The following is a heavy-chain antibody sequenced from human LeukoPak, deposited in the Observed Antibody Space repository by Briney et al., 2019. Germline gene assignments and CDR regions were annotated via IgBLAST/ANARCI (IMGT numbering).Heavy chain of an antibody. CDR1: GFPFSNGW. CDR2: ISGSGGST. V-gene: IGHV3-23*01. D-gene: IGHD2-2*01. J-gene: IGHJ4*02. CDR3: AKGGYCSSTSCPRGFDY. Sequence: PGGSLRLSCAASGFPFSNGWMTWVRQAPGKGLEWVSAISGSGGSTYYVDSVKGRFTISRDNSKNTLYLQMNSLRAEDTAVYYCAKGGYCSSTSCPRGFDYWGQGTLVTVSS.